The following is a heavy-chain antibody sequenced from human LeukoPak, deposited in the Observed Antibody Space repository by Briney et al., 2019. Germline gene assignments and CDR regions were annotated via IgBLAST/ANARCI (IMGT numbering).Heavy chain of an antibody. V-gene: IGHV3-30*18. D-gene: IGHD6-13*01. Sequence: PGRSLRLSCAASGFTFSSYGMHWVRQAPGKGLEWVAVIPYDGSNKYYADSVKGRFTISRDNSKNTLYLQMNSLRAEDTAVYYCAKSGSSSWYVNYFDYWGQGTLVTVSS. CDR2: IPYDGSNK. CDR3: AKSGSSSWYVNYFDY. CDR1: GFTFSSYG. J-gene: IGHJ4*02.